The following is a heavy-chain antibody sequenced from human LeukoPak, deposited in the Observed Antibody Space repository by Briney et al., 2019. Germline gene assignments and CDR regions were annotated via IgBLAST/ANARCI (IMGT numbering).Heavy chain of an antibody. V-gene: IGHV1-2*02. CDR1: GYTFTGYY. D-gene: IGHD3-10*01. CDR3: ARTYHYGSGSYYNQFDY. J-gene: IGHJ4*02. Sequence: GASVKVSCKASGYTFTGYYMHWVRQAPGQGLEWMGWINPNSGGTNYAQKFQGRVTMTRDTSISTAYMELRSLRSDDTAVYYCARTYHYGSGSYYNQFDYWGQGTLVTVSS. CDR2: INPNSGGT.